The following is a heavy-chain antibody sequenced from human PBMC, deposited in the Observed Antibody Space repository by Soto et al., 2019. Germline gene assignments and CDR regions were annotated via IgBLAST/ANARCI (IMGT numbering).Heavy chain of an antibody. J-gene: IGHJ6*02. CDR3: ARAVRFLYGMDV. CDR1: GGSISSYY. CDR2: IYYSGST. D-gene: IGHD3-3*01. V-gene: IGHV4-59*01. Sequence: SSETLSLTCTVSGGSISSYYWSWIRQPPGKGLEWIGYIYYSGSTNYNPSLKSRVTISVDTSKNQFSLKLSSVTAADTAVYYCARAVRFLYGMDVWGQGTTVTVSS.